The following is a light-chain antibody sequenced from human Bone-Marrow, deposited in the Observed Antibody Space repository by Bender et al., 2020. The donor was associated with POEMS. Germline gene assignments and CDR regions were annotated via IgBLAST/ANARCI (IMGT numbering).Light chain of an antibody. Sequence: QSALTQPASVSGSPGQSITISCTGTSSDIGTYNVVSWYQQHPGKAPKVVIYEGTKRPSGVSNRFSGSKSGNTASLTISGLQAEDEADYYCTSYASSSTVVFGGGTKVTVL. V-gene: IGLV2-23*01. CDR1: SSDIGTYNV. CDR2: EGT. J-gene: IGLJ3*02. CDR3: TSYASSSTVV.